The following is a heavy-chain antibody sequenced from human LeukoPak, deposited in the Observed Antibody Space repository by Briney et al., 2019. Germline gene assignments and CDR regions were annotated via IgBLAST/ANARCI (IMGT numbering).Heavy chain of an antibody. V-gene: IGHV1-8*01. D-gene: IGHD6-19*01. Sequence: ASVKVSCKASGYTFTSYDINWVRQATGQGLEWMGRMNPNSGNTGYAQKFQGRVTMTRNTSISTAYMELSSLRSEDTAAYYYARGGGGWDYYYGMDVWGQGTTVTVSS. CDR3: ARGGGGWDYYYGMDV. J-gene: IGHJ6*02. CDR2: MNPNSGNT. CDR1: GYTFTSYD.